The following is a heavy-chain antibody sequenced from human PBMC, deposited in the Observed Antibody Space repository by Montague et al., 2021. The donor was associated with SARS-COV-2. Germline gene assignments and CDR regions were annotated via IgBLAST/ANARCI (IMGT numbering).Heavy chain of an antibody. CDR2: INGDGPTT. D-gene: IGHD3-10*01. Sequence: SLRLSCAASGFTFDDYAMHWVRQAPGKGLEWVSLINGDGPTTLVTDPVEGRFIISRDNSKNSLYLQMKSLRTEDTALYFCVKDMSEFDDLNAFDVWGQGTQVTVSS. CDR1: GFTFDDYA. CDR3: VKDMSEFDDLNAFDV. J-gene: IGHJ3*01. V-gene: IGHV3-43*02.